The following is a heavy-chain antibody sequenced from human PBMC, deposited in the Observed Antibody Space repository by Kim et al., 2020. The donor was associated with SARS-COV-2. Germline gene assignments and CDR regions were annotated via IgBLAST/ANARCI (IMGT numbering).Heavy chain of an antibody. J-gene: IGHJ6*02. CDR3: ARQQLYYYSGMDV. Sequence: RYSPSLKSRRTITKDTSKNQVVLTMTNMDPVDTATYYCARQQLYYYSGMDVWGQGTTVTVSS. D-gene: IGHD6-13*01. V-gene: IGHV2-5*01.